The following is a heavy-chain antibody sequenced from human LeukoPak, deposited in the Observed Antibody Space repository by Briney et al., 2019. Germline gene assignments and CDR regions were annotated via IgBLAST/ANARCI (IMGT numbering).Heavy chain of an antibody. CDR3: ARATRYFDWFDAFDI. Sequence: SETLSLTCTVSGGSISSYYWSWIRQPAGKGLEWIGRIYTSGSTNYNPSLKSRVTMSVDTSKNQFSLKLSSVTAADTAVYYCARATRYFDWFDAFDIWGQGTMVTVSS. CDR2: IYTSGST. CDR1: GGSISSYY. J-gene: IGHJ3*02. D-gene: IGHD3-9*01. V-gene: IGHV4-4*07.